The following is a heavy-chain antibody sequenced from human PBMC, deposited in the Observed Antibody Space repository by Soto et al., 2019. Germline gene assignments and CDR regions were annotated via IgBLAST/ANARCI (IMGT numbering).Heavy chain of an antibody. CDR3: ASDRSRAACGGAFEI. D-gene: IGHD6-6*01. CDR1: GFTFSSYG. V-gene: IGHV3-33*01. CDR2: IWYDGSNK. Sequence: QVQLVESGGGVVQPGRSLRLSCAASGFTFSSYGMHWVRQAPGKGLEWVAVIWYDGSNKYYADSVKGRFTISRDNSKKPLYLQMKSLKAEDTAVYYCASDRSRAACGGAFEIWGQGTMVTVSS. J-gene: IGHJ3*02.